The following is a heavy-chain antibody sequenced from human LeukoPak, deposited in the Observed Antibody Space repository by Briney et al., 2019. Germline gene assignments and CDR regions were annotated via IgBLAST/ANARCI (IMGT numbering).Heavy chain of an antibody. CDR1: GFTFSTYR. J-gene: IGHJ4*02. CDR3: ARDKDVYFDY. CDR2: ISSSSSYI. V-gene: IGHV3-21*01. Sequence: GGSLRLSCVGTGFTFSTYRMNWVRQAPGKGLEWVSSISSSSSYIYYADSVKGRITISGDNAKNSLYLQMNSLRVEDTAVYYCARDKDVYFDYWGQGTLVTVSS.